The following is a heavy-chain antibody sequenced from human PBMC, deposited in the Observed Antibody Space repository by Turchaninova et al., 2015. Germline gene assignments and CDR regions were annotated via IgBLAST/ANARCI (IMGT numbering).Heavy chain of an antibody. CDR3: VVKGSAFDI. D-gene: IGHD4-23*01. Sequence: EVQVVESGGGLVQPGTSLRLSCVASGLTFTKDAMIGVRQAPGRGLQGVGGISKVDRTSYAASLRGRFTVSRDNSRNTLYLQVNRLSVEDTALYYCVVKGSAFDIWGRGTMVTVSS. CDR1: GLTFTKDA. CDR2: ISKVDRT. J-gene: IGHJ3*02. V-gene: IGHV3-23*04.